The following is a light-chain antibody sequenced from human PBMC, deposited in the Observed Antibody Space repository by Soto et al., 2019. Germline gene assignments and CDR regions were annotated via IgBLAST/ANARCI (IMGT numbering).Light chain of an antibody. J-gene: IGKJ1*01. CDR3: QQYMSYS. Sequence: DIQMTRSPSTLSASVGDRVTITCRASQSISSWLAWYQQKPGKAPKLLIYDASSLESGVPSRFSGSGSGTEYTLTISGLQPDDFATYYCQQYMSYSFGQGTKVDIK. V-gene: IGKV1-5*01. CDR1: QSISSW. CDR2: DAS.